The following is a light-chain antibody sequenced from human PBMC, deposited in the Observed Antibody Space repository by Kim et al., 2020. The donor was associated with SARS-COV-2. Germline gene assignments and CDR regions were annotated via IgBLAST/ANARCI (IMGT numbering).Light chain of an antibody. CDR2: EVN. V-gene: IGLV2-18*02. J-gene: IGLJ1*01. CDR1: SSDVGSYNR. CDR3: SSYTSSSTFV. Sequence: GHSVTISSTSTSSDVGSYNRVSWYQRPPGTAPKLMIYEVNNRPSGVPDRFSGSKSGNTASLTISGLQAGDEADYYCSSYTSSSTFVFGTGTKVTVL.